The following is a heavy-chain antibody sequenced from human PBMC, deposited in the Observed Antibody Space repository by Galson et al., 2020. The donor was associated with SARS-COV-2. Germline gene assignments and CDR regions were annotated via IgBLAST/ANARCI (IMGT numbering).Heavy chain of an antibody. CDR1: GGSISSDGYY. CDR3: ARGNCSGGSCQNLRHDY. D-gene: IGHD2-15*01. V-gene: IGHV4-31*03. CDR2: TYYTSSN. J-gene: IGHJ4*02. Sequence: SETLSLTCSVSGGSISSDGYYWSWIRLQQGKGLDWIRNTYYTSSNYYNPALKSRLTISVDTTKTQFSLKLTSVTAADTAMYYCARGNCSGGSCQNLRHDYWGQGTMVTVSS.